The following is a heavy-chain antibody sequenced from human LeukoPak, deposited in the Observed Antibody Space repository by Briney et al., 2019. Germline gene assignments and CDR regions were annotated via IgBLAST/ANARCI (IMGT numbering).Heavy chain of an antibody. Sequence: PGGSLRLSCAASGFTFSYDTMHWVRQAPGKGLEWVAVISYDGSNKYYADSVKGRFTISRDNSKNRLYLQMNSLRAEDTAVYYCVRVLNYYDSSGYYFSYWGQGTLVTVSS. CDR3: VRVLNYYDSSGYYFSY. V-gene: IGHV3-30-3*01. J-gene: IGHJ4*02. CDR2: ISYDGSNK. D-gene: IGHD3-22*01. CDR1: GFTFSYDT.